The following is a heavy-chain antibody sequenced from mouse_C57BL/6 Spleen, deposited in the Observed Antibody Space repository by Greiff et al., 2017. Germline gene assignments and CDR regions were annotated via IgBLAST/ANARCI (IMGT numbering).Heavy chain of an antibody. J-gene: IGHJ4*01. CDR1: GYTFTSYW. V-gene: IGHV1-53*01. Sequence: QVQLKQPGTELVKPGASVKLSCKASGYTFTSYWMHWVKQRPGQGLEWIGNINPSNGGTNYNEKFKSKATLTVDKSSSTAYMQLSSLTSEDSAVYYCARDWGGNPYAMDYWGQGTSVTVSS. CDR3: ARDWGGNPYAMDY. D-gene: IGHD1-1*02. CDR2: INPSNGGT.